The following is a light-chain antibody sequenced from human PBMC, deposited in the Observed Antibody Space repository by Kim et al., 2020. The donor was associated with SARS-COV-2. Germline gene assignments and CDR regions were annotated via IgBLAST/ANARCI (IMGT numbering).Light chain of an antibody. CDR3: ASWDESLSGPV. V-gene: IGLV1-47*01. CDR1: SSDIGTNY. Sequence: QSVLTQPPSASGTPGQRVTISCSGSSSDIGTNYVYWYQPFPGAAPKLLVYRNNQRPSGVPDRFSGSKSGTATSLVISGLRSEDEADYYCASWDESLSGPVFGGGTQLTV. J-gene: IGLJ3*02. CDR2: RNN.